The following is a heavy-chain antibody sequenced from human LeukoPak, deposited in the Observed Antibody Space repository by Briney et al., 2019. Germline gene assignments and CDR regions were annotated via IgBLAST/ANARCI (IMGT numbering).Heavy chain of an antibody. CDR2: INHSGST. V-gene: IGHV4-34*01. CDR3: ARVPLLWFGESPGVGFDY. D-gene: IGHD3-10*01. J-gene: IGHJ4*02. CDR1: GGSFSGYY. Sequence: PSETLSLTCAVYGGSFSGYYWSWIRQPPGKGLEWIGEINHSGSTNYNPSLKSRVTISVDTSKNQFSLKLSSVTAADTAVYYCARVPLLWFGESPGVGFDYWGQGTLVTVSS.